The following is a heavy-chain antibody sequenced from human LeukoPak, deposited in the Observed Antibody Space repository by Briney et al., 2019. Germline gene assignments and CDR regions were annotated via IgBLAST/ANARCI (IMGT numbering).Heavy chain of an antibody. D-gene: IGHD2-8*02. J-gene: IGHJ4*02. CDR2: VSTYDGDT. Sequence: GASVKVSCKASGYTFTSYDFSWVRLAPGQGLEWMGWVSTYDGDTKYAQKFQGRVTMTTNTTTSTAYMEVRSLRSDDTAMYYCTTSGALYWGQGTLVTVSS. CDR1: GYTFTSYD. V-gene: IGHV1-18*01. CDR3: TTSGALY.